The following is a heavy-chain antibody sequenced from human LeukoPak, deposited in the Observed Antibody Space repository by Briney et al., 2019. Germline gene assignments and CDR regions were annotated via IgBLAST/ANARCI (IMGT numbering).Heavy chain of an antibody. V-gene: IGHV1-69*04. CDR2: IIPIMGIE. Sequence: SGKVSGKASGYTFTSYAISWGRQAPGKGLEWRGRIIPIMGIENYAQRFQGRVTITTEKSTSTAYMELSSLRSDDTAVYYCARDDYGSGWFGYDYWGQGTLVTVSS. CDR3: ARDDYGSGWFGYDY. CDR1: GYTFTSYA. J-gene: IGHJ4*02. D-gene: IGHD6-19*01.